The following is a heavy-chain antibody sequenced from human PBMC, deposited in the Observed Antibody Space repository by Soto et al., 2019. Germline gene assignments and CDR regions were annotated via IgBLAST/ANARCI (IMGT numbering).Heavy chain of an antibody. J-gene: IGHJ5*02. CDR2: IYHSGST. Sequence: SETLSLTCAVSGGAISSSNWWSWVRQPPGKGLEWIGEIYHSGSTNYNPFLKSRVTISVDKSKNQFSLKLSSVAAADTAVYCWARGQGTRENWFDPWGQGTLVTVSS. V-gene: IGHV4-4*01. D-gene: IGHD3-10*01. CDR3: ARGQGTRENWFDP. CDR1: GGAISSSNW.